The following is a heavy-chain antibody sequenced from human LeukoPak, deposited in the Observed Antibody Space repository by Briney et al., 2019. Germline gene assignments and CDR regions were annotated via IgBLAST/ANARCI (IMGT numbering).Heavy chain of an antibody. CDR3: VGTIFGPNHDY. D-gene: IGHD3-3*01. V-gene: IGHV4-61*02. Sequence: SETLSLTCTVSGGSISSGGYSWSWIRQHPGKGLEWIGRIYTSGSTNYNPSLKSRVTMSVDTSKNQFSLKLSSVTAADTAVYYCVGTIFGPNHDYWGQGTLVTVSS. CDR2: IYTSGST. J-gene: IGHJ4*02. CDR1: GGSISSGGYS.